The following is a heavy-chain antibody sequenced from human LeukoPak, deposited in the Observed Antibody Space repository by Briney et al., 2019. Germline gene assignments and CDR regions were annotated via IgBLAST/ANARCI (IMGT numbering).Heavy chain of an antibody. J-gene: IGHJ3*02. D-gene: IGHD3-10*01. CDR2: ISWNSGSI. Sequence: GGSLRLSCAASGFTFDDYAMHWVRQAPGKGLEGVSGISWNSGSIGYADSVKGRFTISRDNAKNSLYLQMNSLRAEDMALYYCAKDQAKNLVWSDAFDIWGQGTMVTVSS. CDR3: AKDQAKNLVWSDAFDI. CDR1: GFTFDDYA. V-gene: IGHV3-9*03.